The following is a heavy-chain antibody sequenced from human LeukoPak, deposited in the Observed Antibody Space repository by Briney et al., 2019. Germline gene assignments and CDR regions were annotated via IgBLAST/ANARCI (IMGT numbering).Heavy chain of an antibody. D-gene: IGHD5-12*01. V-gene: IGHV4-34*01. Sequence: SETLSLNCAVYGGSFRGYSWICIRHPPCTGLEWIGEINHSGTINYNPSLKSRVTISVDTSKNHFSLKLSSVTAADTAVYYCARGWSGYSAWGQGTLVTVSS. CDR3: ARGWSGYSA. CDR1: GGSFRGYS. CDR2: INHSGTI. J-gene: IGHJ5*02.